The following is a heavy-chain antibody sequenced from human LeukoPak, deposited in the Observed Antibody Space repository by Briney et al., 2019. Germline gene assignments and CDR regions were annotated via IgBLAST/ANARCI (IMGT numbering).Heavy chain of an antibody. D-gene: IGHD3-3*01. V-gene: IGHV4-34*01. J-gene: IGHJ4*02. CDR2: INHSGST. Sequence: SETLSLTCAVYGGSFSGYYWSWIHQPPGKGLEWIGEINHSGSTNYNPSLKSRVTISVDTSKNQFSLKLSSVTAADTAVYYCARAYYDFWSGYFLFDYWGQGTLVTVSS. CDR3: ARAYYDFWSGYFLFDY. CDR1: GGSFSGYY.